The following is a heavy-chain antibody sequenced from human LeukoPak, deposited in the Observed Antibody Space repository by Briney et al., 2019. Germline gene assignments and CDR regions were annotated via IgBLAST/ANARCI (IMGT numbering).Heavy chain of an antibody. CDR2: IKQDGSEK. J-gene: IGHJ4*02. Sequence: GGSLRLSCAGSGFTFSPYWMSWVRQAPGKGLEWVANIKQDGSEKYYVDSVKGRFSISRDNAKNSLYPQMNSLRAEDTAVYYCARDGDVSGYSDWGQGTPVTVSS. CDR1: GFTFSPYW. D-gene: IGHD3-22*01. CDR3: ARDGDVSGYSD. V-gene: IGHV3-7*01.